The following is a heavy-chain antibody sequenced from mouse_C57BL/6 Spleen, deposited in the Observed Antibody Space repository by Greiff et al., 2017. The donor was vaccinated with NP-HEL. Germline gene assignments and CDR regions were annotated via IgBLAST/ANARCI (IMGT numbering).Heavy chain of an antibody. D-gene: IGHD1-1*01. CDR2: ISDGGSYT. CDR3: ARERDYYGSSVYYFDY. CDR1: GFTFSSYA. J-gene: IGHJ2*01. V-gene: IGHV5-4*01. Sequence: EVKLVESGGGLVKPGGSLKLSCAASGFTFSSYAMSWVRQTPEKRLEWVATISDGGSYTYYPDNVKGRFTISRDNAKNNLYLQMSHLKSEDTAMYYSARERDYYGSSVYYFDYWGQGTTLTVSS.